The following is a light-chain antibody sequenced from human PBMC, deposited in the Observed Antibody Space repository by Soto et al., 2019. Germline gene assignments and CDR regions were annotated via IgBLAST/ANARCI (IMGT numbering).Light chain of an antibody. CDR3: SSYTTGSTLYV. J-gene: IGLJ1*01. V-gene: IGLV2-14*01. Sequence: QSVLTQPASVSGSPGQSITISCTGSSNDIGAYKYVSWYQQYTGKAPKLIIFEVSNRPSGVSNRFSGSKSGNTASLTIAGLQAEDEADYHCSSYTTGSTLYVFGGGTKVTVL. CDR1: SNDIGAYKY. CDR2: EVS.